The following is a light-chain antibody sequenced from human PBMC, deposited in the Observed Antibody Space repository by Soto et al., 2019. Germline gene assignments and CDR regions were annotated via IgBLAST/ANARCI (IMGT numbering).Light chain of an antibody. CDR1: SSNIGAGYD. CDR2: GNT. J-gene: IGLJ2*01. CDR3: QSYDSSLSGPL. V-gene: IGLV1-40*01. Sequence: QSVLTQPPSVSGAPGQRVTISCTGSSSNIGAGYDVHWYQQLPGTAPKLLIYGNTNRPSGVPDRFSGSESGTSASLAITGLQAEDEADYYCQSYDSSLSGPLFGGGTKLTVL.